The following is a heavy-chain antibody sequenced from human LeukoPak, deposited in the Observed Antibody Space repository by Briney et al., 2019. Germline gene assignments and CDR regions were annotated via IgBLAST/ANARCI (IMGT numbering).Heavy chain of an antibody. CDR2: IRYDGSNK. CDR3: AKGPLRDDTGSYFDY. V-gene: IGHV3-30*02. CDR1: GFTFSAYV. Sequence: GGSLRLSCAASGFTFSAYVMEWVRQAPGKGLEWVAFIRYDGSNKFYADPVKGRFTISRDNSKNTLFLQMNNLRAEDTAVYYCAKGPLRDDTGSYFDYWGQGTLVTVSS. J-gene: IGHJ4*02. D-gene: IGHD1-26*01.